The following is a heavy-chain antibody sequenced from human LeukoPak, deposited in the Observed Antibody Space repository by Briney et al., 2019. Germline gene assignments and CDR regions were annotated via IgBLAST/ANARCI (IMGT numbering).Heavy chain of an antibody. CDR2: IYHSGST. CDR1: GYSISSGYY. CDR3: ARATVYCSGGSCYDFDY. D-gene: IGHD2-15*01. J-gene: IGHJ4*02. Sequence: SETLSLTCTVSGYSISSGYYWGWIRQPPGKGLEWIGSIYHSGSTYYNPSLKSRVTISVDTSKNQFSLKLSSVTAADTAVYYCARATVYCSGGSCYDFDYWGQGTLVTVSS. V-gene: IGHV4-38-2*02.